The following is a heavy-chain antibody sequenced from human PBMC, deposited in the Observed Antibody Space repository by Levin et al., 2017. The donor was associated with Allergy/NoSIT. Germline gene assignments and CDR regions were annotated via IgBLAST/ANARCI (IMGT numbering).Heavy chain of an antibody. CDR1: GGSISSSSYY. J-gene: IGHJ4*02. CDR2: IYYSGST. Sequence: SETLSLTCTVSGGSISSSSYYWGWIRQPPGKGLEWIGSIYYSGSTYYNPSLKSRVTISVDTSKNQFSLKLSSVTAADTAVYYCARQESSSWSRTFDYWGQGTLVTVSS. CDR3: ARQESSSWSRTFDY. D-gene: IGHD6-13*01. V-gene: IGHV4-39*01.